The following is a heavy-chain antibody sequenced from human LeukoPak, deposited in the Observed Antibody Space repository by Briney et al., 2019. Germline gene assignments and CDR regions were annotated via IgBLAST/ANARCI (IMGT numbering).Heavy chain of an antibody. J-gene: IGHJ4*02. V-gene: IGHV4-59*08. CDR3: ATSAGTVFLPRFYFKD. CDR2: IYYSGST. Sequence: PSETLSLTCTVSGGSISSYYWSWIRQPPGKGLEWIGYIYYSGSTNYNPSPKSRVSTSVDMSKNQFSLKLNSVTAADTAVYYCATSAGTVFLPRFYFKDWGQGTLVTVSS. CDR1: GGSISSYY. D-gene: IGHD6-13*01.